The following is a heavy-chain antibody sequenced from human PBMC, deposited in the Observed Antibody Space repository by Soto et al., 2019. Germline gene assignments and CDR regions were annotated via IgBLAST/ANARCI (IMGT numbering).Heavy chain of an antibody. J-gene: IGHJ4*02. Sequence: VSVKVSCKASGYTFTSYDINWVRQATGQGLEWMGWMNPNSGNTGYAQKFQGRVTMTRNTSISTAYMELSSLRSEDTAVYYCARSLRFLEWLLNYYFDYWGQGTLVTVSS. V-gene: IGHV1-8*01. CDR1: GYTFTSYD. CDR2: MNPNSGNT. CDR3: ARSLRFLEWLLNYYFDY. D-gene: IGHD3-3*01.